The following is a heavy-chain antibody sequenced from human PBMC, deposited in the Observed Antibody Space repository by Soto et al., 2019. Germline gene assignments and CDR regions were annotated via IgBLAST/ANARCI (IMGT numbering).Heavy chain of an antibody. D-gene: IGHD3-10*01. V-gene: IGHV3-33*01. CDR1: GFTFSSYG. Sequence: PGGSLRLSCAASGFTFSSYGMHWVRQAPGKGLEWVAVIWYDGSNKYYEDSVKGRFTISRDNTKNTLYLQMNSLRTEDKVVYYCARERISIVRGVIDELYNYYYGMDVWGQGTTVTVSS. CDR3: ARERISIVRGVIDELYNYYYGMDV. CDR2: IWYDGSNK. J-gene: IGHJ6*02.